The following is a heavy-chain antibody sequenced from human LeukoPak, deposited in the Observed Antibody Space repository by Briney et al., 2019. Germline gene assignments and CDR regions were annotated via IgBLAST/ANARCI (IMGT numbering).Heavy chain of an antibody. D-gene: IGHD6-13*01. CDR1: GCSISSGSYY. V-gene: IGHV4-61*02. CDR3: ARGVMGSSWSHYYYYGMDV. Sequence: PSQTLSLTCTVSGCSISSGSYYWSWIRQPAGKGLEWIGRIYTSGSTNYNPSLKSRVTISVDTSKNQFSLKLSSVTAADTAVYYCARGVMGSSWSHYYYYGMDVWGQGTTVTVSS. J-gene: IGHJ6*02. CDR2: IYTSGST.